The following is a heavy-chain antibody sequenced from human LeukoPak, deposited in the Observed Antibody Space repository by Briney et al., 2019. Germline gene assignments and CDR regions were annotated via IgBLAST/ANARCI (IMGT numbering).Heavy chain of an antibody. Sequence: GGSLRLSCTASGFTFGDYAMSWFRQAPGKGLEWVSFIRSKAYGGTTEYAASVKGRFIISRDDSKSIAYLQMNSLKTEDTAMYYCSRDQGYCSGGSCYWAGVFDPWGQGTLVTVSS. D-gene: IGHD2-15*01. CDR2: IRSKAYGGTT. V-gene: IGHV3-49*03. CDR3: SRDQGYCSGGSCYWAGVFDP. J-gene: IGHJ5*02. CDR1: GFTFGDYA.